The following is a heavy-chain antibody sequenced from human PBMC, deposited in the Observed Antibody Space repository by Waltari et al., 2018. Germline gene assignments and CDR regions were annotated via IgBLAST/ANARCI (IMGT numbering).Heavy chain of an antibody. V-gene: IGHV3-33*06. J-gene: IGHJ5*02. CDR3: AKRVCSSTSCYTGWFDP. CDR1: GFTFSSYG. CDR2: IWYDGSNK. Sequence: QVQLVESGGGVVQPGRSLRLSCAASGFTFSSYGMHWVRQAPGRGLEWVAVIWYDGSNKYYADSVKGRFTMSRDNSKNTLYLQMNSLRAEDTAVYYCAKRVCSSTSCYTGWFDPWGQGTLVTVSS. D-gene: IGHD2-2*02.